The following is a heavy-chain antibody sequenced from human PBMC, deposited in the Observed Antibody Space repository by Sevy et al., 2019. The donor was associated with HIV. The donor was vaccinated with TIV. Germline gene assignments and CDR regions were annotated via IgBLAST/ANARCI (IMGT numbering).Heavy chain of an antibody. V-gene: IGHV3-33*06. CDR3: AKDPSESSRESHFQH. Sequence: GGSLRLSCAASGFTFSSYGMHWVRQAPGKGLEWVAVIWYDGSHKYYADSVKSRFTTSRDNSKNTLYLQMNNLRAEDTAVYYCAKDPSESSRESHFQHWGQGTQVTVSS. CDR1: GFTFSSYG. CDR2: IWYDGSHK. J-gene: IGHJ1*01. D-gene: IGHD6-19*01.